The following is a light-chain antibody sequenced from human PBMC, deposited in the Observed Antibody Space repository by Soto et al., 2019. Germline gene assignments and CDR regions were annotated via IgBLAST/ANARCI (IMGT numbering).Light chain of an antibody. CDR1: SSNIGAGYD. CDR2: GNS. CDR3: QSYDTPVYV. J-gene: IGLJ1*01. Sequence: QSVLTQPPSVSGAPGQRVTIACTGSSSNIGAGYDVHWYQQVPGAAPKLLIYGNSNRPSGVPDRFSGSRSGTSASLAITGLQPEDEADYYCQSYDTPVYVFGGGTKVTVL. V-gene: IGLV1-40*01.